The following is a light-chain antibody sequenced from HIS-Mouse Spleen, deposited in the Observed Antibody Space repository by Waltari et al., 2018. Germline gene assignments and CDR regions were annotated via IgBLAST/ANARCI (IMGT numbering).Light chain of an antibody. J-gene: IGLJ3*02. Sequence: QSVLTQPPSASGTPGQRVPISCSGSSSNIGSNYVYGYQQLPGTAPKLLIYRNNQRPSGVPDRFSGSKSGTSASLAISGLRSEDEADYYCAAWDDSLSGWVFGGGTKLTVL. CDR3: AAWDDSLSGWV. CDR1: SSNIGSNY. V-gene: IGLV1-47*01. CDR2: RNN.